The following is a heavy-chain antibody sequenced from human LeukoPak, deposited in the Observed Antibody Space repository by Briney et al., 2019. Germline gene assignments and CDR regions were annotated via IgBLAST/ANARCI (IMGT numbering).Heavy chain of an antibody. J-gene: IGHJ4*02. CDR1: GGSITSNSYY. CDR3: ARGKRYCSSTSCYMYYFDY. Sequence: SETLSLTCTVSGGSITSNSYYWGWIRQPPGKGLEWIGSITYSGSTYYNPSLKSRVTISVDTSKNQFSLKLSSVTAADTAVYYCARGKRYCSSTSCYMYYFDYWGQGTLVTVSS. V-gene: IGHV4-39*07. CDR2: ITYSGST. D-gene: IGHD2-2*01.